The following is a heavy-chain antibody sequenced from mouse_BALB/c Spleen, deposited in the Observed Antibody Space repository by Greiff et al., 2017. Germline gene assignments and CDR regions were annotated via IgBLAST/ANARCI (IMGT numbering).Heavy chain of an antibody. Sequence: VKLQESGPGLVAPSQSLSITCTVSGFSLTGYGVNWVRQPPGKGLEWLGMIWGDGSTDYNSALKSRLSISKDNSKSQVFLKMNSLQTDDTARYYCARSMITARVWFAYWGQGTLVTVSA. V-gene: IGHV2-6-7*01. CDR2: IWGDGST. J-gene: IGHJ3*01. CDR3: ARSMITARVWFAY. CDR1: GFSLTGYG. D-gene: IGHD2-4*01.